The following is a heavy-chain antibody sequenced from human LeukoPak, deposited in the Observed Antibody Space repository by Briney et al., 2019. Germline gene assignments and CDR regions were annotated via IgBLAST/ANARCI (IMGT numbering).Heavy chain of an antibody. CDR3: ARGRAAAD. CDR1: GFTFITYA. J-gene: IGHJ4*02. V-gene: IGHV3-23*01. CDR2: ISGRGDRT. D-gene: IGHD3-16*01. Sequence: QPGGSLILSCAASGFTFITYAMSWVRQAPGKGLEWVSGISGRGDRTNYADSVKGRFTISRDNAKNSIYLQMNSLRAEDTAVYYCARGRAAADWGQGTLVTVST.